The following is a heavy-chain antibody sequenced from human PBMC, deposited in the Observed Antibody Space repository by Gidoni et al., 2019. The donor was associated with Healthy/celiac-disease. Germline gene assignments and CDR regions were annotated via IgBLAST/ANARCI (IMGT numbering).Heavy chain of an antibody. V-gene: IGHV3-21*01. CDR3: ARDLAQYYYESSGHQDY. CDR2: ISSSSSYR. CDR1: GFTFSSSR. D-gene: IGHD3-22*01. J-gene: IGHJ4*02. Sequence: EVQLVESGGGLVKPGGSLILSCAASGFTFSSSRMNWVRQAPGKVLEWVSSISSSSSYRYYADSVKGRFTITRDNAKNSLYLQMNSLRAEETAVYYCARDLAQYYYESSGHQDYWGQGTLVTVSS.